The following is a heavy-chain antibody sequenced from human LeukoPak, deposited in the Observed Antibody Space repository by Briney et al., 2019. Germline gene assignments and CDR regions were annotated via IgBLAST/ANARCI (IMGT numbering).Heavy chain of an antibody. CDR3: ARDGPTAYFDY. CDR2: ISSSSSYI. V-gene: IGHV3-21*03. CDR1: GFTFSSYS. J-gene: IGHJ4*02. D-gene: IGHD5-18*01. Sequence: GGSLRLSCAASGFTFSSYSMNWVRQAPGKGLEWVSSISSSSSYIYYADSVKGRFTISRDNAKNSLYMQMNSLRAEDTAVYYCARDGPTAYFDYWGQGTLVTVSS.